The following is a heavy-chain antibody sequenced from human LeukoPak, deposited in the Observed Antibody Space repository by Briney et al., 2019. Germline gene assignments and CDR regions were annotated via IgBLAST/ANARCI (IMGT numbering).Heavy chain of an antibody. CDR2: ISGSGGST. J-gene: IGHJ4*02. D-gene: IGHD3-9*01. V-gene: IGHV3-23*01. CDR1: GFTFSSYA. Sequence: GGSLRLSCAASGFTFSSYAMSWVRQAPGKGLEWVSAISGSGGSTYYADSVKGRFTISRDNSKNTLYLQMNSLRAEDTAVYYCARVPTRGILTGPYYFDYWGQGTLVTVSS. CDR3: ARVPTRGILTGPYYFDY.